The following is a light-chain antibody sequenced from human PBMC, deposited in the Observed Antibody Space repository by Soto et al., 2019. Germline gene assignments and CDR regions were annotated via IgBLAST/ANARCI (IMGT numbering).Light chain of an antibody. J-gene: IGKJ1*01. V-gene: IGKV3-15*01. CDR1: QSVSSN. CDR3: QQYNNWPPWT. Sequence: EVVMTQSPATLSVSPGGRATLSCRASQSVSSNLAWYQQKPGQAPRLLIYGASTRATGIPARFSGSGSGTEFTLTISSLQSEDFAVYYCQQYNNWPPWTFGQGTQV. CDR2: GAS.